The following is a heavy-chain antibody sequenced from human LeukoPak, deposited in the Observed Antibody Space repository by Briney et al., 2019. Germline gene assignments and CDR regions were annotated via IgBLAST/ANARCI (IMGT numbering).Heavy chain of an antibody. CDR2: IYTSGST. CDR3: AIDYYYYCGMDV. J-gene: IGHJ6*02. CDR1: GRSISSYY. V-gene: IGHV4-4*07. Sequence: SETLSLTCTVSGRSISSYYCSWIRQPARKGLEWIGLIYTSGSTNYNPSLKSRVTMSVDTSKNQLSLKLSSVTAADTAVYYCAIDYYYYCGMDVWGQGSTVTVSS.